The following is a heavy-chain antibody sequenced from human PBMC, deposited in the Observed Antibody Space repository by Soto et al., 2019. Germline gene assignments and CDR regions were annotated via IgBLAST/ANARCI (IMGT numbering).Heavy chain of an antibody. V-gene: IGHV3-15*01. CDR1: GFTFSNAW. Sequence: GGSLRLSCAASGFTFSNAWMSWVRQAPGKGLEWVGRIKSKTDGGTTDYAAPVKGRFTISRDDSKNTLYLQMNSLKTEDTAVYYCTTDPGHSSGWYENVESNYYYYYMDVWGKGTTVTVSS. D-gene: IGHD6-19*01. J-gene: IGHJ6*03. CDR3: TTDPGHSSGWYENVESNYYYYYMDV. CDR2: IKSKTDGGTT.